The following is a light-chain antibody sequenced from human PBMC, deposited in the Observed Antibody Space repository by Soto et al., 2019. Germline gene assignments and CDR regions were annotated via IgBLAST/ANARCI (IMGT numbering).Light chain of an antibody. CDR2: SNN. CDR1: SSNIGSNT. J-gene: IGLJ2*01. Sequence: QSVLTQPPSASGTPGQRVTISCSGSSSNIGSNTVNWYQQLPGTAPKLLIYSNNQRPSGVPDRFSDSKSGTSASLAISGLQSEDEADYYCAAWDDSLKEVFGGGTKVTVL. V-gene: IGLV1-44*01. CDR3: AAWDDSLKEV.